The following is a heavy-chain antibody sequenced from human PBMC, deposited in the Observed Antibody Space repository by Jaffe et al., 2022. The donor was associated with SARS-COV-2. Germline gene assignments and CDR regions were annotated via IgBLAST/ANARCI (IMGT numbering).Heavy chain of an antibody. D-gene: IGHD3-10*01. CDR3: AGVRGEFGQFRVDY. J-gene: IGHJ4*02. Sequence: QVQLQESGPGLVKPSETLSLTCTVSGGSISSYYWSWIRQPPGKGLEWIGYIYYSGSTNYNPSLKSRVTISVDTSKNQFSLKLSSVTAADTAVYYCAGVRGEFGQFRVDYWGQGTLVTVSS. V-gene: IGHV4-59*01. CDR2: IYYSGST. CDR1: GGSISSYY.